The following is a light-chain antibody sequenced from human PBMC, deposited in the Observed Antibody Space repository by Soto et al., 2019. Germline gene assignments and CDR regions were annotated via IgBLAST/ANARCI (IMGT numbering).Light chain of an antibody. Sequence: QTVVTQSPSASASLGASVKLTCILSSGHSSYTIAWHQQQPEKGPRYLMKVNSDGSHSKGDGIPDRFSGSSSGAERYLTISSLQSEDEADYYCQTWGTGIQVFGGGTKVTVL. CDR1: SGHSSYT. V-gene: IGLV4-69*01. CDR2: VNSDGSH. CDR3: QTWGTGIQV. J-gene: IGLJ3*02.